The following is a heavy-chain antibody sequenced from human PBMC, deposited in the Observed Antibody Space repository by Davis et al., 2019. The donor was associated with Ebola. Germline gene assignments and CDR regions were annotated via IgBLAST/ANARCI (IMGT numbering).Heavy chain of an antibody. CDR1: AYSFTSYW. V-gene: IGHV5-51*01. Sequence: KVSCKGSAYSFTSYWIGWVRQMPGKGLEWMGIIYPGDSDTRYSPSFQGQVTISADKSISTAYLQWSSLKASDTAMYYCARSGDYGDYGYYYGMDVWGQGTTVTVSS. D-gene: IGHD4-17*01. J-gene: IGHJ6*02. CDR2: IYPGDSDT. CDR3: ARSGDYGDYGYYYGMDV.